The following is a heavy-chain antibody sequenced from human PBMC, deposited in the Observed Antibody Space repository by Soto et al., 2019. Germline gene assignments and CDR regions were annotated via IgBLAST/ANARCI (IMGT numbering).Heavy chain of an antibody. V-gene: IGHV1-58*01. CDR1: GFTFTSSA. Sequence: SVKVTCKASGFTFTSSAVQWVRQARGQRLEWIGWIVVGSGNTNYAQKFQERVTITRDMTTSTAYMELSSRRSEDTAVDYCAADQGSGWYKWGQGTLVTVSS. J-gene: IGHJ4*02. CDR3: AADQGSGWYK. CDR2: IVVGSGNT. D-gene: IGHD6-19*01.